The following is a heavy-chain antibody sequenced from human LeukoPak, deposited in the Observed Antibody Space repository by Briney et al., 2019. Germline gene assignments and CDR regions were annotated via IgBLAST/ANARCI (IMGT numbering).Heavy chain of an antibody. D-gene: IGHD6-13*01. J-gene: IGHJ6*02. Sequence: AVKVSCKASGGTFSSYTISWVRQAPGQGLEWMGRIIPSLGIANYAQKFQGRVTITADKSTSTAYMELSSLRSEDTAVYYCARVPSRETYSSSRGYYGMDVWGQGTTVTVSS. V-gene: IGHV1-69*02. CDR3: ARVPSRETYSSSRGYYGMDV. CDR1: GGTFSSYT. CDR2: IIPSLGIA.